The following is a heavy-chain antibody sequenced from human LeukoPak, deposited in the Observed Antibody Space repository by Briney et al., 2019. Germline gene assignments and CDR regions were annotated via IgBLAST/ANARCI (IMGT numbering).Heavy chain of an antibody. D-gene: IGHD6-6*01. CDR3: AREYSSSFDN. Sequence: ASVKVSCKASGYTFTGYYMNWVRQAPGQGLEWMGWINPNSGDTNYAQRFQGRVTMTRDTSISTAYMELSGLTSDDTAVYYCAREYSSSFDNWGQGTLVTVSS. CDR1: GYTFTGYY. V-gene: IGHV1-2*02. J-gene: IGHJ4*02. CDR2: INPNSGDT.